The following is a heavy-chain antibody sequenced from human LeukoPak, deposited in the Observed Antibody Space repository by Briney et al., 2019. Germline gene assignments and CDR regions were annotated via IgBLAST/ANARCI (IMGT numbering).Heavy chain of an antibody. D-gene: IGHD3-9*01. CDR3: ARSFLTGYPFDY. J-gene: IGHJ4*02. CDR1: GGSISSGDYY. CDR2: IYYSGST. Sequence: PSQTLSLTCTVSGGSISSGDYYWSWIRQPPGKGLEWIGYIYYSGSTYYNPSLKSRVTISVDTYKNQFSLKLSSVTAADTAVYYCARSFLTGYPFDYWGQGTLVTVSS. V-gene: IGHV4-30-4*01.